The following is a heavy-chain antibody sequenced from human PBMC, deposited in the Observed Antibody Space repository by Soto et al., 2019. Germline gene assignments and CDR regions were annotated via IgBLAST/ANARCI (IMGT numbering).Heavy chain of an antibody. J-gene: IGHJ4*02. CDR2: INAGNGNT. D-gene: IGHD3-22*01. V-gene: IGHV1-3*05. CDR1: GYTFTSYA. CDR3: ARGSGYSYWDDY. Sequence: QVQLVQSGAEEKKPGASVKVSCKASGYTFTSYAMHWVRQAPGQRLEWMGWINAGNGNTKYSQKLQGRVTITRDTSASTAYMELSSLRSEDTAVYYCARGSGYSYWDDYWGQGTLVTVSS.